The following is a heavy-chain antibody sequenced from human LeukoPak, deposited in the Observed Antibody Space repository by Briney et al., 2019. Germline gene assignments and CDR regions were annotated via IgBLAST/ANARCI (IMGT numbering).Heavy chain of an antibody. D-gene: IGHD6-13*01. CDR3: AKGYSSSWARGYFDY. J-gene: IGHJ4*02. CDR1: GFIFSSYT. V-gene: IGHV3-23*01. Sequence: PGGSLRLSCAASGFIFSSYTMSWVRQAPGKGLEWVSVISGSGGSTYYADSVKGRFTISRDNSKNTLYLEMNSLRAEDTAVYYCAKGYSSSWARGYFDYWGQGTLVTVSS. CDR2: ISGSGGST.